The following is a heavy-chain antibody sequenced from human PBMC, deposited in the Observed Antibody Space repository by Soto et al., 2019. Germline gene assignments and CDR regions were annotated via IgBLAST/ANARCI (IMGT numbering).Heavy chain of an antibody. CDR2: INPDSGAT. Sequence: QVQLVQSGDEVKKSGASVKVSCKALGYAFTGHYVHWVRQAPGQGLEWMGRINPDSGATNYAPNFQGWVTLTRDTSISTAYMELNKVRSDDTAVYYCARGGGDILTGFYYYGMDVWGQGTTVTV. CDR1: GYAFTGHY. D-gene: IGHD3-9*01. V-gene: IGHV1-2*04. J-gene: IGHJ6*02. CDR3: ARGGGDILTGFYYYGMDV.